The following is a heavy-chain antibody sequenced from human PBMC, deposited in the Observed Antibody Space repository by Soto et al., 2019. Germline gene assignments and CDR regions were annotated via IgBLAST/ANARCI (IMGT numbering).Heavy chain of an antibody. Sequence: PGGSLRLSCAASGFTFTRYSMNWVRQAPGKGLEWVSYISRSSTYIYYADSVKGRFTISRDNAKNSLYLQMNSLRAEDTAVYYCARESAAPAAATYFDYWGQGTLVTVSS. V-gene: IGHV3-21*01. CDR2: ISRSSTYI. J-gene: IGHJ4*02. CDR3: ARESAAPAAATYFDY. CDR1: GFTFTRYS. D-gene: IGHD2-2*01.